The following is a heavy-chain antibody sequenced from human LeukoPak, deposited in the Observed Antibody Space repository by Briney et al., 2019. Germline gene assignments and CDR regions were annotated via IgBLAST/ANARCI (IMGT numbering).Heavy chain of an antibody. CDR1: GGSFSGYY. D-gene: IGHD3-9*01. Sequence: PSETLSLTCAVYGGSFSGYYWSWIRQPPGKGLEWIGEINHSGSTNYNPSLKSRVTISVDTSKNQFSLKLSSVTAADTAVYYCARGPIRYYDILTGRVPRFDYWGQGTLVTVSS. CDR2: INHSGST. J-gene: IGHJ4*02. V-gene: IGHV4-34*01. CDR3: ARGPIRYYDILTGRVPRFDY.